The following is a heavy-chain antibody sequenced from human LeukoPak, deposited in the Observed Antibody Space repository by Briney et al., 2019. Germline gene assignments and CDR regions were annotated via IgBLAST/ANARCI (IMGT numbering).Heavy chain of an antibody. V-gene: IGHV4-39*07. CDR2: IYYSGSI. CDR1: GGSISSSSYY. CDR3: ARAYDISGYQAKGFDY. J-gene: IGHJ4*02. D-gene: IGHD3-22*01. Sequence: SETLSLTCTVSGGSISSSSYYWGWIRQPPGKGLEWIGSIYYSGSIYYNPSLKSRVTISVDTSKNQFSLKLSSVAAADTAVYYCARAYDISGYQAKGFDYWGQGLLVTVSS.